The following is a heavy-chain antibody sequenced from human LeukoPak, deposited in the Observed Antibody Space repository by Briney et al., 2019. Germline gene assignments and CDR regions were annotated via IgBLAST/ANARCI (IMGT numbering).Heavy chain of an antibody. CDR1: GFTFRDYA. V-gene: IGHV3-23*01. J-gene: IGHJ4*02. CDR2: ISGLGESA. D-gene: IGHD6-19*01. CDR3: ARDRSYNSGWLDY. Sequence: PGGSLRLFCAASGFTFRDYAMIGVRQSPGKGLEWVSGISGLGESAFYADSVKGRFTISRDNSKNTLYLQMNSLRAEDTAVYYCARDRSYNSGWLDYWGQGTLVTVSS.